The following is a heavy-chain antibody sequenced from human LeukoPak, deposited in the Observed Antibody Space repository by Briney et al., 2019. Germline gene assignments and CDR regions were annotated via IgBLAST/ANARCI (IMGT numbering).Heavy chain of an antibody. V-gene: IGHV1-8*01. J-gene: IGHJ4*02. D-gene: IGHD3-3*01. CDR2: MNPNSGNT. Sequence: VASVKVSCKASGYTFTSYDINWVRQATGQGLEWMGWMNPNSGNTGYAQKFQGRVTMTRNTSISTAYMELSSLRSEDTAVYYCATGTNYDFWSGYLFDYWGQGTPVTVSS. CDR1: GYTFTSYD. CDR3: ATGTNYDFWSGYLFDY.